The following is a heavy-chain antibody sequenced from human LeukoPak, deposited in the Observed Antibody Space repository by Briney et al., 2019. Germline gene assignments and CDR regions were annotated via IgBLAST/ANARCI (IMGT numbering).Heavy chain of an antibody. J-gene: IGHJ4*02. V-gene: IGHV4-30-4*07. D-gene: IGHD4-17*01. Sequence: SQTLSLTCAVSGGSISSGGYSWSWIRQPPGKGLEWIGYISYSGSTYYNPSLKSPVTISVDTSKNQFSLRLSSVAAADTAVYYCARLNYVDSNFDYWGQGTLVTVSS. CDR1: GGSISSGGYS. CDR3: ARLNYVDSNFDY. CDR2: ISYSGST.